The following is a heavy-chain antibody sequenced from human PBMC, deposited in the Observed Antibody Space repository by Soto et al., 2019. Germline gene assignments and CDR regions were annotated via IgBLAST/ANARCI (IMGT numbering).Heavy chain of an antibody. CDR3: AKLSGATVACDI. D-gene: IGHD1-26*01. V-gene: IGHV3-23*01. J-gene: IGHJ3*02. CDR2: ISGSGGST. Sequence: EGSLRLSCAASGFTFSSYAMSWVRQAPGKGLEWVSAISGSGGSTYYADSVKGRFPISRDNSRSTLYLQMNSLRAENTAVYYCAKLSGATVACDIWGQGTMVT. CDR1: GFTFSSYA.